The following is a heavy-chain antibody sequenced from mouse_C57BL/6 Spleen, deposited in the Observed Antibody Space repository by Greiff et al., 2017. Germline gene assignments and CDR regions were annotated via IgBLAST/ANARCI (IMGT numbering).Heavy chain of an antibody. D-gene: IGHD2-5*01. CDR1: GYSITSGYY. V-gene: IGHV3-6*01. J-gene: IGHJ3*01. CDR3: ARSYSNYGSAWFAY. Sequence: EVKLVESGPGLVKPSQSLSLTCSVTGYSITSGYYWNWIRQFPGNKLEWMGYISYDGSNNYNPSLKNRISITRDTSKNQFFLKLNSVTTEDTATYYCARSYSNYGSAWFAYWGQGTLVTVSA. CDR2: ISYDGSN.